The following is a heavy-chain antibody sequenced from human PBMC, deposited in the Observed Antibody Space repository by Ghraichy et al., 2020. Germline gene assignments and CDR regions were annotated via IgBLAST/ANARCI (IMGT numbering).Heavy chain of an antibody. CDR1: GYTFTGYY. J-gene: IGHJ4*02. Sequence: ASVKVSCKASGYTFTGYYMHWVRQAPGQGLEWMAWINPNSGGTNYAQKFQGRVTMTRDTSISTAYMELSRLRSDDTAVYYCARVEILDYYDSSGYPDYWGQGTLVTVSS. V-gene: IGHV1-2*02. CDR3: ARVEILDYYDSSGYPDY. D-gene: IGHD3-22*01. CDR2: INPNSGGT.